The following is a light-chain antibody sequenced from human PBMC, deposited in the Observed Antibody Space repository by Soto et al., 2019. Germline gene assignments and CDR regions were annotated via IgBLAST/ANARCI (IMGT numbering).Light chain of an antibody. Sequence: IVMTQSPGTLSVSPVERATLSCRASQSVSSNLAWYQQKPGQAPRLLIYGASTRATGIPARFSGSGSGTEFTLTISSLQSEDCAVYYCQQYDDWPPMYTVGQGTKVDI. CDR3: QQYDDWPPMYT. CDR1: QSVSSN. J-gene: IGKJ2*01. CDR2: GAS. V-gene: IGKV3-15*01.